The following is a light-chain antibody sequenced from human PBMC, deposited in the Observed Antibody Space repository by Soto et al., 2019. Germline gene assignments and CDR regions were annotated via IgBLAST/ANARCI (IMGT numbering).Light chain of an antibody. CDR1: QSLLYSSNNKNY. J-gene: IGKJ2*01. CDR3: QQYYSPPHT. CDR2: WAS. Sequence: DIVMTQSPDSLAVSLGERATINCKSSQSLLYSSNNKNYLAWYQQKPGQPPKLLFYWASTRESGVTDRFSGSGSVTDFTLTISSLQAEDGAVYFCQQYYSPPHTFGQGTKLEIK. V-gene: IGKV4-1*01.